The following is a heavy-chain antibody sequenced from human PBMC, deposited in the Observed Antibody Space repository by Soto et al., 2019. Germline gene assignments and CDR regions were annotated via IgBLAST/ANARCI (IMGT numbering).Heavy chain of an antibody. D-gene: IGHD3-10*01. CDR1: GGSISSYY. CDR3: ARHHTPVPQFYYGSGPELPPSEDWFDP. Sequence: KLPETLSLTCTVSGGSISSYYWSWIRQPPGKGLEWIGYIYYSGSTNYNPSLKSRVTISVDTSKNQFSLKLSSVTAADTAVYYCARHHTPVPQFYYGSGPELPPSEDWFDPWGQGTLVTVSS. V-gene: IGHV4-59*08. CDR2: IYYSGST. J-gene: IGHJ5*02.